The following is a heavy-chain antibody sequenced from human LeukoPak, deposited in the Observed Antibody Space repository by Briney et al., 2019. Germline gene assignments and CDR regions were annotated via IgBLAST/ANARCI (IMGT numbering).Heavy chain of an antibody. CDR3: AKAQMYYYGSGVDY. CDR2: INTDGSST. CDR1: GFTFSSYW. J-gene: IGHJ4*02. Sequence: GGSLRLSCAASGFTFSSYWMHWVRQAPGKGLVWVSRINTDGSSTSYADSVKGRFTISRDNAKNTLYLQMNSLRAEDTALYYCAKAQMYYYGSGVDYWGQGTLVTVSS. V-gene: IGHV3-74*01. D-gene: IGHD3-10*01.